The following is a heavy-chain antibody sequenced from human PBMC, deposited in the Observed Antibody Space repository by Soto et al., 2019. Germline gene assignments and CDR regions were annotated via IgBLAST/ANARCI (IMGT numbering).Heavy chain of an antibody. CDR2: IDPSDSYT. D-gene: IGHD3-10*01. J-gene: IGHJ6*02. V-gene: IGHV5-10-1*01. Sequence: PGESLKISCKGSGYSFTSYWISWVRQVPGKGLEWMGRIDPSDSYTNYSPSFQGHVTISADKSISTAYLQWSSLKASDTAMYYCARSLYGSGAYYYYYGMDVWGQGTTVTVSS. CDR3: ARSLYGSGAYYYYYGMDV. CDR1: GYSFTSYW.